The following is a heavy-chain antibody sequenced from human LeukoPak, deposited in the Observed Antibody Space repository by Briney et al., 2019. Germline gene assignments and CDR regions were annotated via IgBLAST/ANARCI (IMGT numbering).Heavy chain of an antibody. Sequence: GGSLRLSCAASGFTFSSYWMSWVRQAPGKGLEWVANIKQDGSEKYYVDSVKGRFTISRDNAKNSLYLQMNSLRAEDTAVYYCARDPNYDFWSGYLKAYYYYYMDVWGKGTTVTVSS. J-gene: IGHJ6*03. V-gene: IGHV3-7*01. CDR2: IKQDGSEK. D-gene: IGHD3-3*01. CDR3: ARDPNYDFWSGYLKAYYYYYMDV. CDR1: GFTFSSYW.